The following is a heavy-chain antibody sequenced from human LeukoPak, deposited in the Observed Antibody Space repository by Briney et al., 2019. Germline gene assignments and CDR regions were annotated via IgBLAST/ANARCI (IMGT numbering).Heavy chain of an antibody. Sequence: GGSLRLSCAASGFTVSSNYMSWVGQAPGKGLEWVSVIYSGGSTYYADSVKGRFTISRDDSKNTLYLHMSSLRAEDTAVYYCEGLISLAAAGVDFDYWGQGTLVTVSS. J-gene: IGHJ4*02. V-gene: IGHV3-66*01. CDR2: IYSGGST. D-gene: IGHD6-13*01. CDR3: EGLISLAAAGVDFDY. CDR1: GFTVSSNY.